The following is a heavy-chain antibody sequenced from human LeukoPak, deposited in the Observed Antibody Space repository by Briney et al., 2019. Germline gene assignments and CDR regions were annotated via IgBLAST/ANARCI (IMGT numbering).Heavy chain of an antibody. CDR2: IYTSGST. CDR1: GGSISSGSYY. Sequence: SSETLSLTCTVSGGSISSGSYYWSWIRQPAGKGLEWIGRIYTSGSTNYNPSLKSRVTISVDTSKNQFSLKLSSVTAADTAVYFCAREYDFLAGHWFDPWGQGTLVTVSS. CDR3: AREYDFLAGHWFDP. V-gene: IGHV4-61*02. D-gene: IGHD3-3*01. J-gene: IGHJ5*02.